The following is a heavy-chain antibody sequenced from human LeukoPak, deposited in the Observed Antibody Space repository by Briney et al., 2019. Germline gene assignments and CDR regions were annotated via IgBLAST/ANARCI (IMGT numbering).Heavy chain of an antibody. CDR1: GFTFSSYW. D-gene: IGHD3-22*01. J-gene: IGHJ6*02. CDR3: ARDTVPYYDSSGYYYYYGMDV. CDR2: IKQDGSEK. Sequence: GGSLRLSCAASGFTFSSYWMSWVRQAPGKGLEWVANIKQDGSEKYYVDSVKGRFTISRDNAKNSLYLQMNSLRAEDTAVYYCARDTVPYYDSSGYYYYYGMDVWGQGTTVTVSS. V-gene: IGHV3-7*01.